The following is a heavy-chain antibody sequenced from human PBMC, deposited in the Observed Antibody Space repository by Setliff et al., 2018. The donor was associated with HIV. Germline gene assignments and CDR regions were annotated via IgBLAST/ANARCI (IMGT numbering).Heavy chain of an antibody. J-gene: IGHJ6*03. V-gene: IGHV3-7*03. CDR3: VREGSVGGRYYYYMNL. Sequence: PGGSLRLSCAASGFTFSSYWMSWVRQAPGKGLEWVANINQDGSDTYNVDAVKGRFTISRDNAKSSLYLQMNSLRPEDSAFYYCVREGSVGGRYYYYMNLWGKGTTVTSP. CDR1: GFTFSSYW. D-gene: IGHD6-19*01. CDR2: INQDGSDT.